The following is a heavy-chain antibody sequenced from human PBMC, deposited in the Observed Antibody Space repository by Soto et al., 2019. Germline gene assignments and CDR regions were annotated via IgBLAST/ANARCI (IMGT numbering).Heavy chain of an antibody. Sequence: GGSLRLSCAASGFTVSSNYMSWVRQAPGKGLEWVSVIYSGGSTYYADSVKGRFTISRDNSKNTLYLQMNSLRAEDTAVYYCARVPHRYKWNYGAFDIWGQGTMVTVSS. CDR3: ARVPHRYKWNYGAFDI. J-gene: IGHJ3*02. D-gene: IGHD1-7*01. CDR1: GFTVSSNY. V-gene: IGHV3-66*01. CDR2: IYSGGST.